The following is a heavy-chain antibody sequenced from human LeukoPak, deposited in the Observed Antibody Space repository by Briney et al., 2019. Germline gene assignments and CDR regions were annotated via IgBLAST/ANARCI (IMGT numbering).Heavy chain of an antibody. CDR2: ISSSSSYI. D-gene: IGHD3-10*01. CDR1: GGTFSSYS. CDR3: ARDRDGSGSLDY. V-gene: IGHV3-21*01. J-gene: IGHJ4*02. Sequence: ASVKVSCKASGGTFSSYSMNWVRQAPGKGLEWVSSISSSSSYIYYADSMKGRFTISRDNAKNSLYLQMNSLRAEDTAVYYCARDRDGSGSLDYWGQGTLVTVSS.